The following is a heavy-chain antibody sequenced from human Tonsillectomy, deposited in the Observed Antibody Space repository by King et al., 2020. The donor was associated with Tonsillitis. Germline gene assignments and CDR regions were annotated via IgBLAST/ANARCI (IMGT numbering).Heavy chain of an antibody. CDR1: GFTFSSYE. CDR2: ISISGSTI. J-gene: IGHJ6*03. CDR3: AREIGAATRTYYYYYMDV. D-gene: IGHD1-1*01. V-gene: IGHV3-48*03. Sequence: QLVQSGGGLVQPGGSLRLSCAASGFTFSSYEMNWVRQAPGKGLEWVSYISISGSTIYYADSVKGRFTISRDNAKNSLYLQMNSLRAEDTAVYYCAREIGAATRTYYYYYMDVWGKGTTVTVSS.